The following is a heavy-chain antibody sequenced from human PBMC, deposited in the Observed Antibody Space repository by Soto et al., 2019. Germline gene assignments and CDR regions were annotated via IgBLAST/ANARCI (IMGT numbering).Heavy chain of an antibody. CDR2: IAAAGSAT. J-gene: IGHJ4*02. Sequence: PGGSLRLSCAGSGFTFSSYWMSWVRQAAGKGLEWVSVIAAAGSATYYADSVKGRFTISRDNSKNTLYLQMNSLGAEDTAVYYCVKRVPYSGIWYYFDYWGQGTPVTVSS. D-gene: IGHD6-13*01. CDR3: VKRVPYSGIWYYFDY. V-gene: IGHV3-23*01. CDR1: GFTFSSYW.